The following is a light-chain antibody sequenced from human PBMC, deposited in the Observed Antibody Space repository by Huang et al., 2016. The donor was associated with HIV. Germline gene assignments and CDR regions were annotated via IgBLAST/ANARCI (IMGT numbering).Light chain of an antibody. CDR3: QQSFSVPRT. CDR2: TES. Sequence: DIQMTQSPPSLSASVGDRVTFTCRADQNITKSLNWYQQKPGKAPKLLIYTESTLESGVPSRFSGSGSGSRFTLNIGNLQPEDFATYYCQQSFSVPRTFG. V-gene: IGKV1-39*01. J-gene: IGKJ1*01. CDR1: QNITKS.